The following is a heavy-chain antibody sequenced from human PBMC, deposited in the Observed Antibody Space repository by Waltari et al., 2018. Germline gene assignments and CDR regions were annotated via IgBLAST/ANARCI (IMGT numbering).Heavy chain of an antibody. CDR1: GYTFTSYD. Sequence: QVQLVQSGAEVKKPGASVKVSCKASGYTFTSYDNNWVRQATGQGLEWMGWMNPNSGNTGYAQKFQGRVTMTRNTSISTAYMELSSLRSEDTAVYYCARGSIVVVPAATNFYYYGMDVWGQGTTVTVSS. V-gene: IGHV1-8*01. J-gene: IGHJ6*02. D-gene: IGHD2-2*01. CDR3: ARGSIVVVPAATNFYYYGMDV. CDR2: MNPNSGNT.